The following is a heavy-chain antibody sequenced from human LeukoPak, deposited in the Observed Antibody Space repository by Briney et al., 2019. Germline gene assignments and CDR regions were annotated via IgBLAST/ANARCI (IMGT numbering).Heavy chain of an antibody. V-gene: IGHV1-18*01. CDR2: TSAYNANP. Sequence: GASVKVSCKASGYTFADYGVSWVRQAPGQGLEWLGWTSAYNANPNYSQKIQGRVTMTTDTSTSTAYMELSSLRSEDTAVYYCARVYVGGSVTGYYDYFDYWGQGTLVTVSS. J-gene: IGHJ4*02. CDR3: ARVYVGGSVTGYYDYFDY. D-gene: IGHD3-9*01. CDR1: GYTFADYG.